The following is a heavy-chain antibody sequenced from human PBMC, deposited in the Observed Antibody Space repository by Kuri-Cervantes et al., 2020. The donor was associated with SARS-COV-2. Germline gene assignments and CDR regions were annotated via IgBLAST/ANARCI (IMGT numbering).Heavy chain of an antibody. V-gene: IGHV1-18*01. CDR2: ISAYNGNT. J-gene: IGHJ4*02. D-gene: IGHD6-13*01. CDR3: ARDLAAGTFGFHY. Sequence: ASVKVSCKASGYTFTSYGISWVRQAPGQGLEWMGWISAYNGNTNYAQKLQGRVTMTTDTSTSTVYMELSSLRSEDTAVYYCARDLAAGTFGFHYWGQGTLVTVSS. CDR1: GYTFTSYG.